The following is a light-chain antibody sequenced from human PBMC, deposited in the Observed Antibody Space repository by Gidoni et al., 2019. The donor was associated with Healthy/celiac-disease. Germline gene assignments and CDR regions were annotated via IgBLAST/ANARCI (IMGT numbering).Light chain of an antibody. Sequence: EIVMTQSPATLSVSPGERATLSCRASQSVSSNLAWYQQKPGQAPRLLIYGASTRATGIPARFSGSGSGTEFTLTISSLQSEDFAVYYCQQYNIWPLTFXGXTKVEIK. CDR3: QQYNIWPLT. CDR1: QSVSSN. V-gene: IGKV3-15*01. CDR2: GAS. J-gene: IGKJ4*01.